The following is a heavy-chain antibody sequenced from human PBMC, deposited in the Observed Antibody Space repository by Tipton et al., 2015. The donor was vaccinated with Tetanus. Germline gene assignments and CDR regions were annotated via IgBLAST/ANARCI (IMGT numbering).Heavy chain of an antibody. J-gene: IGHJ4*02. V-gene: IGHV4-34*01. CDR1: DGSFNAYY. D-gene: IGHD3-3*01. CDR3: ARGRTMSGVVAPFDL. Sequence: TLSLTCGVSDGSFNAYYWSWIRQTPGKGLEWIGEVNQSGSTKYNPSFNIRAAISVDTSKSQFSLRVRSVTAADTAVYYCARGRTMSGVVAPFDLWGQGTQVTVSS. CDR2: VNQSGST.